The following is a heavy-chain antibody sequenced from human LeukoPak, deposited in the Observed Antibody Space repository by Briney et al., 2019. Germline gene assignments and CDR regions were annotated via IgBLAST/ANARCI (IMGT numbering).Heavy chain of an antibody. V-gene: IGHV4-59*11. CDR2: IYYRGST. Sequence: SETLSLTSTVSGGSISSHYWSWIRQPPGKGLEWVGYIYYRGSTNYNPSLKSRVTISIDTSKNQFSLKLSSVTAADTAVYYCARGGSQEAFFSSGFDPWGQGTLVTVSS. CDR1: GGSISSHY. CDR3: ARGGSQEAFFSSGFDP. J-gene: IGHJ5*02. D-gene: IGHD1-26*01.